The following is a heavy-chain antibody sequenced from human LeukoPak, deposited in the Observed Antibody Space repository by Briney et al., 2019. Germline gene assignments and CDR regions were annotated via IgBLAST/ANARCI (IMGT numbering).Heavy chain of an antibody. J-gene: IGHJ6*02. D-gene: IGHD3-10*01. CDR3: ARAFGVPNYYYYGMDV. CDR1: GFTFSGYE. CDR2: ISSSGSTI. Sequence: GGSLRLSCAASGFTFSGYEMNWVRQAPGKGLEWVSYISSSGSTIYYADSVKGRFTISRDNAKNSLYLQIDSLRAEDTAVYYCARAFGVPNYYYYGMDVWGQGTTVTVSS. V-gene: IGHV3-48*03.